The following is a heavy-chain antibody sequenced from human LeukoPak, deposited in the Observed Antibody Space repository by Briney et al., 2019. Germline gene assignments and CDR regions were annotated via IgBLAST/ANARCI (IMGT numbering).Heavy chain of an antibody. J-gene: IGHJ5*02. Sequence: GGSLRLSCAASGFTFSSYWMSWVRQAPGKGLEWVANIKQDGSEKYYVDSVKGRFTISRDNAKNSLYLQMNSLRAEDTAVYYCARDLVAGTGNWFDPWGQGTLVTVSS. CDR1: GFTFSSYW. D-gene: IGHD6-19*01. CDR2: IKQDGSEK. CDR3: ARDLVAGTGNWFDP. V-gene: IGHV3-7*03.